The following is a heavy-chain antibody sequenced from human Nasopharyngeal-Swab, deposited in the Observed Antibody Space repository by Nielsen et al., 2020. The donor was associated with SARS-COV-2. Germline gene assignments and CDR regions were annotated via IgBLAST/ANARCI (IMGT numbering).Heavy chain of an antibody. J-gene: IGHJ4*02. CDR1: GFTFSSYA. CDR2: ISGSGGST. V-gene: IGHV3-23*01. CDR3: VKDHNWNPPFPAFFDY. D-gene: IGHD1-20*01. Sequence: GGSLRLSCAASGFTFSSYAMSWVRQAPGKGLEWVSAISGSGGSTYYADSVKGRFTISRDNSKNTLYLQMNSLRAEDTAVYYCVKDHNWNPPFPAFFDYWGQGTLVTVSS.